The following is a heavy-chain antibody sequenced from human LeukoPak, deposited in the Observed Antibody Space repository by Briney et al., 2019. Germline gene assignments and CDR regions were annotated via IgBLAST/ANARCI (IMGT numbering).Heavy chain of an antibody. V-gene: IGHV4-34*01. Sequence: SETLSLTCAVYGGSFSGYYWSWIRQPPGKGLEWIGSIYYSGSTYYNPSLKSRVTISVDTSKNQFSLKLSSVTAADTAVYYCARGWQLVSFDYWGQGTLVTVSS. CDR1: GGSFSGYY. CDR2: IYYSGST. D-gene: IGHD6-6*01. J-gene: IGHJ4*02. CDR3: ARGWQLVSFDY.